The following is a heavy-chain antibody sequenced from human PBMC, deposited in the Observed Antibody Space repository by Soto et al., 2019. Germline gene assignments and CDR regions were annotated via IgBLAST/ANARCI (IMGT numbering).Heavy chain of an antibody. D-gene: IGHD5-12*01. Sequence: QVQLVQSGAEVKKPGSSVKVSCKASGGTCSSSPLSWVRQAPGQGLEWMGRIIPVLGIPNYAQKFQVRVTITADKSTRTAYMELSSLRSEDTAVYYCARALVSDYDTDYWGQGTLVTVSS. V-gene: IGHV1-69*02. J-gene: IGHJ4*02. CDR1: GGTCSSSP. CDR2: IIPVLGIP. CDR3: ARALVSDYDTDY.